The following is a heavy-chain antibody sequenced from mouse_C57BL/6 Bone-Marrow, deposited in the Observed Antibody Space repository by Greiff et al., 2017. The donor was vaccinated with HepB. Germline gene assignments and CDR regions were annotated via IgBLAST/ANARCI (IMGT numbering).Heavy chain of an antibody. Sequence: QVQLQQSGPELVKPGASVKISCKASGYAFSSSWMNWVKQSPGKGLEWIGRIYPGDGDTNYNGKFKGKATLTADKSSSTAYMQLSSLTSEDSAVYFCARWDYGFAYWGQGTLVTVSA. CDR3: ARWDYGFAY. V-gene: IGHV1-82*01. CDR1: GYAFSSSW. CDR2: IYPGDGDT. D-gene: IGHD1-1*01. J-gene: IGHJ3*01.